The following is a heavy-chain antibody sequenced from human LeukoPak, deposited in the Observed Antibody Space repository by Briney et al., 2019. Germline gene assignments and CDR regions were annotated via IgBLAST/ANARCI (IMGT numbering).Heavy chain of an antibody. D-gene: IGHD2-15*01. CDR2: ISVYNGNT. V-gene: IGHV1-18*01. CDR3: ARGSSLEDY. Sequence: ASVKVSCKASGYTFTSHGITWVRQAPGQGLEWMGWISVYNGNTNYAQKVQARVTMTTDTSTSTAYMELRSLRSDDTAVYYCARGSSLEDYWGQGTLVTVSS. J-gene: IGHJ4*02. CDR1: GYTFTSHG.